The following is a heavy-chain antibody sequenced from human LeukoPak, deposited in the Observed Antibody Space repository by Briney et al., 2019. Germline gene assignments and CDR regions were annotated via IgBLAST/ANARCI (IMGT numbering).Heavy chain of an antibody. J-gene: IGHJ4*02. V-gene: IGHV4-34*01. D-gene: IGHD5-18*01. Sequence: SETLSLTCAVYGGSFSGYYWSWIRQPPGKGLEWVGEINHSGSTNYNPSLKSRVTISVDTSKNQFSLKLSSVTAADTAVYYCARGWRQLWFQRVFDYWGQGTLVTVSS. CDR1: GGSFSGYY. CDR2: INHSGST. CDR3: ARGWRQLWFQRVFDY.